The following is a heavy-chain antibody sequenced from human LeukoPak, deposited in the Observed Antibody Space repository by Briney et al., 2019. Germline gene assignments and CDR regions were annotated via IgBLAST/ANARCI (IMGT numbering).Heavy chain of an antibody. CDR3: AKKFTGVGRAFDI. CDR1: GFTFSSYA. CDR2: ISGSGGST. V-gene: IGHV3-23*01. Sequence: GGSLRLSCAASGFTFSSYAMSWVRQAPGKGLEWVSAISGSGGSTYYADSAKGRFTISRDNSKNTLYLQMNSLRAEDTAVYYCAKKFTGVGRAFDIWAQGTMVTVSS. J-gene: IGHJ3*02. D-gene: IGHD7-27*01.